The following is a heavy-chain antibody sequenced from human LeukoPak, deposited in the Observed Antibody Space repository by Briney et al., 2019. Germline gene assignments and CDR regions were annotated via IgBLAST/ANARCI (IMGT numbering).Heavy chain of an antibody. CDR1: GFTFNSYW. CDR3: AGSVTYYPYFDY. CDR2: INSDGSST. V-gene: IGHV3-74*01. D-gene: IGHD1-26*01. Sequence: GGSLRLSCAASGFTFNSYWMHWVRQAPGKGLVWVSRINSDGSSTSYADSVKGRFTISRDNAKNTLYLQMNSLRAEDTAVYYCAGSVTYYPYFDYWGQGTLVTVSS. J-gene: IGHJ4*02.